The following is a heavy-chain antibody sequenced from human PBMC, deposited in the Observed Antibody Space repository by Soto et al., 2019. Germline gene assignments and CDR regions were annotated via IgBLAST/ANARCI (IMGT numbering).Heavy chain of an antibody. CDR3: AKTTWVIAAAGTAWPPDY. J-gene: IGHJ4*02. CDR2: IDPSDSYT. Sequence: PGESLKISCKGSGYSFTSYWIGWVRQMPGKGLEWMGRIDPSDSYTNYSPSFQGHVTISADKSISTAYLQWSSLKASDTAMYYCAKTTWVIAAAGTAWPPDYWGQGTLVTVSS. D-gene: IGHD6-13*01. V-gene: IGHV5-10-1*01. CDR1: GYSFTSYW.